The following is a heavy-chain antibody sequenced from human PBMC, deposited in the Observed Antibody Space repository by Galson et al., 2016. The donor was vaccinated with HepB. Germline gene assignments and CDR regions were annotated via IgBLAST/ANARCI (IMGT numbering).Heavy chain of an antibody. Sequence: SLRLSCAASGFTFHTYGMSWVRQAPGQGLEWVANIKQDGSEKYYVGSGRGRFTISRDTANNSLYLQMNSLRAEDTAVYYCASSEGTWFSAHWGQGTLVTVSS. CDR2: IKQDGSEK. CDR1: GFTFHTYG. D-gene: IGHD3-10*01. V-gene: IGHV3-7*03. CDR3: ASSEGTWFSAH. J-gene: IGHJ4*02.